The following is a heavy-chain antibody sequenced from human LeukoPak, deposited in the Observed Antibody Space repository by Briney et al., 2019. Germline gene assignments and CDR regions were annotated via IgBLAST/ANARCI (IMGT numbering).Heavy chain of an antibody. J-gene: IGHJ6*02. Sequence: GGSLRLYCVASGFTFSSYGMHWVRQAPGKGLEWVAVIWSDGSNKYYVASVKGRFTISRDNSKNTLYLQMNSLRAEDTAVYYCARPAGSFDYYAMDVWGQGTTVTVSS. CDR3: ARPAGSFDYYAMDV. CDR2: IWSDGSNK. CDR1: GFTFSSYG. V-gene: IGHV3-33*01.